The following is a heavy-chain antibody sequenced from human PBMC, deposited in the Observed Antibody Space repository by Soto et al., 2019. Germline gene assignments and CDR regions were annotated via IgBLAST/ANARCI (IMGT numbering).Heavy chain of an antibody. D-gene: IGHD1-7*01. CDR1: GYTFTHYF. V-gene: IGHV1-2*02. J-gene: IGHJ4*01. Sequence: QVRLMQSGPEVRRPGASVTVSCKASGYTFTHYFIHWVRRAPGQGLEWMGYINPKSGDTHYSQTFRGRVSRTRDTSTDTANMGLSSLKSDDTAVYFCARVPGHKNSRGDFWGQEPRSPSPQ. CDR3: ARVPGHKNSRGDF. CDR2: INPKSGDT.